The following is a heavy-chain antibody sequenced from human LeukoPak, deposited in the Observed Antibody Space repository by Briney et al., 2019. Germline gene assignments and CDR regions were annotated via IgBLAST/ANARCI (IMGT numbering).Heavy chain of an antibody. CDR2: TRNKANSYTT. CDR3: ARGSSSSYHYAMDV. J-gene: IGHJ6*02. CDR1: GFTFSNAW. Sequence: PGGSLRLSCAASGFTFSNAWMSWVRQAPGKGLEWVGRTRNKANSYTTNYAASVRGRFTISRDDSKNSLSLQMNSLTTEDTAVYYCARGSSSSYHYAMDVWGQGTTVTVSS. V-gene: IGHV3-72*01. D-gene: IGHD6-6*01.